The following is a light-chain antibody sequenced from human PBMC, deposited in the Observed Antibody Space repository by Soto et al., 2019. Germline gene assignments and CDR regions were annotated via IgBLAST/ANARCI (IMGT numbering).Light chain of an antibody. CDR3: MLYMGGGLVV. V-gene: IGLV8-61*01. J-gene: IGLJ2*01. CDR2: STN. CDR1: SGSVSTTYY. Sequence: QAVVTQEPSFSVSPGGTVTLTCGLTSGSVSTTYYPSWYQQTPGQAPRTLIYSTNIRSSGVPDLFSGSILGNKAALTITGPQADDESDYHCMLYMGGGLVVFGGGTKLTVL.